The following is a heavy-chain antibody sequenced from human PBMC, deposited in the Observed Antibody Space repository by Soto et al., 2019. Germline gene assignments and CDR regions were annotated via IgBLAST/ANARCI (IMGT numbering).Heavy chain of an antibody. V-gene: IGHV1-69*01. CDR2: IIPIFGTA. Sequence: QVQLVQSGAEVKKPGSSVKVSCKASGGTFSSYAISWVRQAPGQGLEWMGGIIPIFGTANYAQKFQGRVTITADESTSTAYMELSSLRSEDTAVYYCARAMGIAVAGTYYYYGMDVWGQGTRVTVSS. CDR3: ARAMGIAVAGTYYYYGMDV. J-gene: IGHJ6*02. D-gene: IGHD6-19*01. CDR1: GGTFSSYA.